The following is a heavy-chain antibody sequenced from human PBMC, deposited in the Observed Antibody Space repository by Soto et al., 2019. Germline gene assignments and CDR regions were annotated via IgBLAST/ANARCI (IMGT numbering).Heavy chain of an antibody. Sequence: GASAKVSCKASGYTFTSYGISWVRQAPGQGLEWMGWISAYNGNTNYAQKLQGRVTMTTDTSTSTAYMELRSLRSDDTAVYYCARDAYGLSYSSSWYPKDWFDPWGQGTLVTVSS. J-gene: IGHJ5*02. CDR1: GYTFTSYG. CDR2: ISAYNGNT. CDR3: ARDAYGLSYSSSWYPKDWFDP. D-gene: IGHD6-13*01. V-gene: IGHV1-18*01.